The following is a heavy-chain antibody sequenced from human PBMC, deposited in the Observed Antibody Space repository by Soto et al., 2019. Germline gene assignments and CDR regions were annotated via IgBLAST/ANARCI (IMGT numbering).Heavy chain of an antibody. D-gene: IGHD6-19*01. V-gene: IGHV3-53*04. CDR1: GFTVSSNY. CDR3: AREGSSGWDPYYYYYYMDI. J-gene: IGHJ6*03. CDR2: IYSGGST. Sequence: GGSLRLSCAASGFTVSSNYMSWVRQAPGKGLEWVSVIYSGGSTYYADSVKGRFTISRHNSKNTLYLQMNSLRAEDTAVYYCAREGSSGWDPYYYYYYMDIWGKGTTVTVSS.